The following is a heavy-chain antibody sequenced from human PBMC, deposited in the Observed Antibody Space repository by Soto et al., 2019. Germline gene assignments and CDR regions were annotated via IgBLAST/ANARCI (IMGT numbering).Heavy chain of an antibody. V-gene: IGHV3-23*01. CDR2: ISGSGGST. CDR1: GFTFSSYA. Sequence: PGGSLRLSCAASGFTFSSYAMSWVRQAPGKGLEWVSAISGSGGSTYYADSVKGRFTISRDNSKNTLYLQMNSLRAEDTAVYYCAKGAGVLRFLEWLTHPFDYWGQGTLVTVSS. CDR3: AKGAGVLRFLEWLTHPFDY. J-gene: IGHJ4*02. D-gene: IGHD3-3*01.